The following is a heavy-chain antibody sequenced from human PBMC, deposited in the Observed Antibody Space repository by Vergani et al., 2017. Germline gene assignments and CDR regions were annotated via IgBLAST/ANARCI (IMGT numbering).Heavy chain of an antibody. J-gene: IGHJ6*03. D-gene: IGHD3-22*01. V-gene: IGHV1-69*06. Sequence: QVQLVQSGAEVKKPGASVKVSCKASGYTFTSYYMHWVRQAPGQGLEWMGGIIPIFGTANYAQKFQGRVTITADKSTSTAYMELSSLRSEDTAVYYCARAYYYDSSGYRNYYYYMDVWGKGTTVTVSS. CDR1: GYTFTSYY. CDR2: IIPIFGTA. CDR3: ARAYYYDSSGYRNYYYYMDV.